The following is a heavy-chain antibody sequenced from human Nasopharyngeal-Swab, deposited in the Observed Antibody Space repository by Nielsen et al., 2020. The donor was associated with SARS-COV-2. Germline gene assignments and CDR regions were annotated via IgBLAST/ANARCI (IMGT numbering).Heavy chain of an antibody. Sequence: SVKVSCKASGDTFNNYVFSWVRQAPGQRLEWMGRIIPMLGIANYAQKFQGRVTITADKSTSTAYMELSSLRSEDAAVYYCASCIVATAYGPSHYYYYAMDVWGQGTTVTVSS. J-gene: IGHJ6*02. V-gene: IGHV1-69*04. CDR2: IIPMLGIA. CDR3: ASCIVATAYGPSHYYYYAMDV. D-gene: IGHD5-12*01. CDR1: GDTFNNYV.